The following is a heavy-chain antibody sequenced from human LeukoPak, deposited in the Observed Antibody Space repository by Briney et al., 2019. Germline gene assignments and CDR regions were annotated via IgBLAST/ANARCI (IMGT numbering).Heavy chain of an antibody. CDR1: GFTFSSYSMN. D-gene: IGHD3-10*01. V-gene: IGHV4-39*01. J-gene: IGHJ4*02. CDR2: IYYSGST. CDR3: ARPSYGSGSYYFDY. Sequence: GSLRLSCAASGFTFSSYSMNWVRQPPGKGLEWIGSIYYSGSTYYNPSLKSRVTISVDTSKNQFSLKLSSVTAADTAVYYCARPSYGSGSYYFDYWGQGTLVTVSS.